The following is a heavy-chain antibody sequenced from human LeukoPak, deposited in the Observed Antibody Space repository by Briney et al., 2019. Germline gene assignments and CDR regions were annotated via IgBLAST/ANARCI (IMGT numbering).Heavy chain of an antibody. CDR2: IIPIFGTA. J-gene: IGHJ3*02. CDR1: GFTFTSSA. V-gene: IGHV1-69*13. CDR3: ARDGDPMIVVPQGAFDI. D-gene: IGHD3-22*01. Sequence: GASVKVSCKASGFTFTSSAVQWVRQAPGQGLEWMGGIIPIFGTANYAQKFQGRVTITADESTSTAYMELSSLRSEDTAVYYCARDGDPMIVVPQGAFDIWGQGTMVTVSS.